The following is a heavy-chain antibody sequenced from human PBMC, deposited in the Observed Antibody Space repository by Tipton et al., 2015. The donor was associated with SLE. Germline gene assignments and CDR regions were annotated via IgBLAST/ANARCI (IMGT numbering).Heavy chain of an antibody. Sequence: SLRLSCAASGFTFPNYWMPWVRQAPGKGLVWVSRLSTDGSVTTYADSVKGRLTISRDNAKNTLYLQMRSLRVEDTGIYYCARAPTISVAGTTDPFGMDVWGPGTRVTVPS. V-gene: IGHV3-74*01. CDR3: ARAPTISVAGTTDPFGMDV. D-gene: IGHD6-19*01. J-gene: IGHJ6*02. CDR2: LSTDGSVT. CDR1: GFTFPNYW.